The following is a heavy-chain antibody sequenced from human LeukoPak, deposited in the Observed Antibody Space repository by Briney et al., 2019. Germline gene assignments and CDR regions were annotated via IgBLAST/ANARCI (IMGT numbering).Heavy chain of an antibody. J-gene: IGHJ3*02. Sequence: GSLRLSCAASGFTVSSNYMSWVRQAPGKGLEWVSVIYSGGSTYYADSVKGRFTISRDNSKNTLYLQMNSLRAEDTAVYSCARGCGACATMVRGVIITRDDAFDIWGQGTMVTVSS. CDR1: GFTVSSNY. CDR3: ARGCGACATMVRGVIITRDDAFDI. V-gene: IGHV3-53*01. D-gene: IGHD3-10*01. CDR2: IYSGGST.